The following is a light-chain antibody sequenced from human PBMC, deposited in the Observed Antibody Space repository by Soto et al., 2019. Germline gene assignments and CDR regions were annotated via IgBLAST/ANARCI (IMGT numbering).Light chain of an antibody. CDR3: QQYYNFPIT. J-gene: IGKJ5*01. CDR1: QDISNH. V-gene: IGKV1-33*01. Sequence: DIPMTQSPSSLSASVGDRVTITCQASQDISNHLNWYQQKPGKAPKLLIYDASNLETGVPSRFSGSGSGTDFSVTISSLQPEDFATYYCQQYYNFPITFGQGTRLEIK. CDR2: DAS.